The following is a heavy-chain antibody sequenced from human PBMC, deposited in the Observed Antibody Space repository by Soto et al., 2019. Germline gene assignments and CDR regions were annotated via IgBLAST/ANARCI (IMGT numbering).Heavy chain of an antibody. CDR3: ARWGLVALDY. CDR1: GDSVSSNSAA. V-gene: IGHV6-1*01. D-gene: IGHD5-12*01. Sequence: SQTLSLTCAISGDSVSSNSAAWNWIRQSPSRGLEWLGRTYYRSKWYRGYSISVRSRIIINPDTSKNQFTLQLNSVTPDDTAVYYCARWGLVALDYWGQGRLVTVSS. J-gene: IGHJ4*02. CDR2: TYYRSKWYR.